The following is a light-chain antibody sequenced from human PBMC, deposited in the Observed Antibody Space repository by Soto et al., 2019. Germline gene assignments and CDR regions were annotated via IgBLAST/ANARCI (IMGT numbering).Light chain of an antibody. CDR3: CEYAGTTTWV. CDR1: SSDIGSHNF. V-gene: IGLV2-23*02. Sequence: QSALTQPASVSGSPGQSITISCTGTSSDIGSHNFVSWYQQRPGKTPKLMIFEVTKRPSGVSNRFSASKSGNTASLTISGVQAEDEADYYCCEYAGTTTWVFGGGTKLTVL. CDR2: EVT. J-gene: IGLJ3*02.